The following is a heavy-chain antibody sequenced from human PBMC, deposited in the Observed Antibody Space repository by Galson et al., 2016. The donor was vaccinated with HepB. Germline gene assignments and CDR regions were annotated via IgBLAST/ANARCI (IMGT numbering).Heavy chain of an antibody. D-gene: IGHD1-1*01. V-gene: IGHV1-18*01. Sequence: SVKVSCKASGYIFTRNGISWVRQAPGQGLEWLGWISTNSGSTNYAQKVQDRITMTTDKSTRTVYMELRSLTSDDTAVYYFARDANWNLDYWGQGNLVTVTS. CDR1: GYIFTRNG. J-gene: IGHJ4*02. CDR3: ARDANWNLDY. CDR2: ISTNSGST.